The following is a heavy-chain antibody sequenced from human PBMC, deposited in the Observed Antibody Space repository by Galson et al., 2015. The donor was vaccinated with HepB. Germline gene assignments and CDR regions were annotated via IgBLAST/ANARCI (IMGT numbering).Heavy chain of an antibody. D-gene: IGHD2-21*01. CDR3: ARDSSCGDVSYYGIGV. CDR2: ISSSSRYI. J-gene: IGHJ6*02. Sequence: SLRLSCAASGFTFSIYNMNWVRQAPGKGLEWVSSISSSSRYIYYADSVKGRFTISRDNSKNSLYLQMNSLRAEDTAVYYCARDSSCGDVSYYGIGVWSQGTALTVS. V-gene: IGHV3-21*01. CDR1: GFTFSIYN.